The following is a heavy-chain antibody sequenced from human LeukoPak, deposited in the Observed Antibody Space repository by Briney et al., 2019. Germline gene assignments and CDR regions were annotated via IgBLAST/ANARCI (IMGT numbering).Heavy chain of an antibody. CDR1: GFTFSGYA. CDR2: ITGSGATT. J-gene: IGHJ4*02. CDR3: AKGDCGGTCLLIDN. Sequence: PGGSLRLSCAASGFTFSGYATSWVRQAPGKGLEWVSLITGSGATTYYADSVRGRFTVSRDNSKNTLYLQMNSLRAEDTAVYFCAKGDCGGTCLLIDNWGQGTLVTVSS. V-gene: IGHV3-23*01. D-gene: IGHD2-15*01.